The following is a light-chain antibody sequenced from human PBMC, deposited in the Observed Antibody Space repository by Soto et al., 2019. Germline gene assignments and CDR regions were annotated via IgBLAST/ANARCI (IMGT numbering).Light chain of an antibody. J-gene: IGKJ5*01. CDR3: QQLNSYPT. CDR1: QGISSY. CDR2: AAS. V-gene: IGKV1-9*01. Sequence: DIQLTQSPCFLSASVGDRVTITCRASQGISSYLAWYQQKPGKAPKLLIYAASTLQSGVPSRFSGSGSGTEFTLTISSLQPEDFATYYCQQLNSYPTFGQGTRLEIK.